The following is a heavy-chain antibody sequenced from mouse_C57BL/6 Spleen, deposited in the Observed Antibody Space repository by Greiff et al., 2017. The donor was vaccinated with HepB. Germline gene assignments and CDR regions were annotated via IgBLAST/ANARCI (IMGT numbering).Heavy chain of an antibody. D-gene: IGHD2-1*01. CDR3: ARVSYGNFYFDY. J-gene: IGHJ2*01. CDR2: IYPGDGVT. Sequence: QVQLQQSGPELVKPGASVKISCKASGYAFSSSWMNWVKQRPGKGLEWIGRIYPGDGVTNYNGKFKGKATLTADKSSSTAYMQLSSLTSEDSAVYFCARVSYGNFYFDYWGQGTTLTVSS. V-gene: IGHV1-82*01. CDR1: GYAFSSSW.